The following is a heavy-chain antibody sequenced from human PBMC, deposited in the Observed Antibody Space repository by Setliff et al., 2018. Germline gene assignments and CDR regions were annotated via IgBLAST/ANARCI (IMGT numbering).Heavy chain of an antibody. D-gene: IGHD6-13*01. V-gene: IGHV4-39*01. J-gene: IGHJ6*03. CDR2: IFYTGIT. Sequence: SETLSLTCTVSNGSISSGNYFWGWIRQPPGKGLEWMGSIFYTGITYYSPSLKSRVTMSIDTSKNQFSLNLNSVSAAYTAVYYCARQPYSTTDYYSYYYMDVWGKGTTVTVSS. CDR3: ARQPYSTTDYYSYYYMDV. CDR1: NGSISSGNYF.